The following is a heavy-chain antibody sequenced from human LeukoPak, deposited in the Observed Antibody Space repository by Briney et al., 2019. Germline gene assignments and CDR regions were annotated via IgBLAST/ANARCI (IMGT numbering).Heavy chain of an antibody. V-gene: IGHV3-33*01. CDR1: GFTFSSHG. CDR3: ARDRGNRGSSWYIWFDP. Sequence: GRSLRLSCAASGFTFSSHGMHWVRQAPGKGLEWAAVIWYDGSNKYYADSVKGRFTISRDNSKNTLYLQMSSLRAEDTAVYYCARDRGNRGSSWYIWFDPWGQGTLVTVSS. D-gene: IGHD6-13*01. J-gene: IGHJ5*02. CDR2: IWYDGSNK.